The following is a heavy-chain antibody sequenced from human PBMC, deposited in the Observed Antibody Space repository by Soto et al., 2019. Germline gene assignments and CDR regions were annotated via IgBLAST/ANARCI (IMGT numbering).Heavy chain of an antibody. D-gene: IGHD6-19*01. CDR3: ARDYVPSSGFDY. CDR1: GGTFSSYT. J-gene: IGHJ4*02. V-gene: IGHV1-69*08. Sequence: QVQLVQSRAEVKKPGSSVKVSCKASGGTFSSYTITWVRQAPGQGLEWMGRIIPILNIANYAQKFQGRVTITADKSTTTAYMELSSLRSEDTAMYYCARDYVPSSGFDYWGQGTLVTVSS. CDR2: IIPILNIA.